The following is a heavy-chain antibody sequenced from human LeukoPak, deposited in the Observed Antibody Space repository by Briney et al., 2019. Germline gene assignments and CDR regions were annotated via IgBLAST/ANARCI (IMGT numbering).Heavy chain of an antibody. CDR2: ISYDGSNK. CDR1: GFPFSSYA. V-gene: IGHV3-30-3*01. CDR3: ARDASPWELLPSDAFDI. J-gene: IGHJ3*02. Sequence: GGSLRLSCSASGFPFSSYAMHWVRQAPAKGQEWVAAISYDGSNKYYADSVKGRFTISRDNSKSTLYLQMNSLRAEDTAVYYCARDASPWELLPSDAFDIWGQGTMVTVSS. D-gene: IGHD1-26*01.